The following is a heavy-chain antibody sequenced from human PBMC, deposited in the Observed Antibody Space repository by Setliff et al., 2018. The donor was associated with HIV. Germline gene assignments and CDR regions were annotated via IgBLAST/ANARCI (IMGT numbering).Heavy chain of an antibody. Sequence: GGSLRLSCAASGFTFSSYASGWVRQAPGKGLEWVGRCRDRGHRYTTEYAASVKGRFTISRDDSKRIAYLQMNSLKSEDTAVYFCTRDRLGIFRFLDSWGQGTLVTVSS. CDR3: TRDRLGIFRFLDS. CDR1: GFTFSSYA. CDR2: CRDRGHRYTT. D-gene: IGHD7-27*01. V-gene: IGHV3-72*01. J-gene: IGHJ4*02.